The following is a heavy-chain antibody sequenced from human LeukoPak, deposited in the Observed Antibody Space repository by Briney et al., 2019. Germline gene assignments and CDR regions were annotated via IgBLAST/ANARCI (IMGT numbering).Heavy chain of an antibody. CDR3: ARLKYYDTPIDY. CDR1: GFTFSNYG. J-gene: IGHJ4*02. V-gene: IGHV3-30*02. Sequence: PGGSLRLSCAASGFTFSNYGVHWVRQAPGKGLEWVSFIRFDGSNKYYADSVKGRFTISRDNSKNTLYLQMNSLRAEDTAVYYCARLKYYDTPIDYWGQGTLVTVSS. CDR2: IRFDGSNK. D-gene: IGHD3-22*01.